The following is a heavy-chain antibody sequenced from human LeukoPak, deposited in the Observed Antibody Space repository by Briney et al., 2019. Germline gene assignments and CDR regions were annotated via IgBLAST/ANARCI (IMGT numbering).Heavy chain of an antibody. D-gene: IGHD4-17*01. CDR1: GGSISSSSYS. Sequence: SETLSLTCTVSGGSISSSSYSWGWIRQPPGKGLEWIGSIYYSGSTYYNPSLKSRVTISVDTSKNQFSLKLSSVTAADTAVYYCARLDYGDYDAFDIWGQGTMVTVSS. V-gene: IGHV4-39*01. CDR3: ARLDYGDYDAFDI. CDR2: IYYSGST. J-gene: IGHJ3*02.